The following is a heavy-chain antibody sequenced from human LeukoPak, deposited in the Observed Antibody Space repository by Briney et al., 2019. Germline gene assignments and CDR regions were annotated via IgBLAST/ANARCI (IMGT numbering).Heavy chain of an antibody. D-gene: IGHD3-22*01. CDR1: GGSISSYY. CDR2: IYYSGST. J-gene: IGHJ4*02. CDR3: ARDSSGYPDY. V-gene: IGHV4-59*01. Sequence: SETLSLTCTVSGGSISSYYWSWIRQPPGKGLEWIGYIYYSGSTNYNPSLKSRVTISVDTSKNQFSLKLSSVTAADTAVYHCARDSSGYPDYWGQGTLSPSPQ.